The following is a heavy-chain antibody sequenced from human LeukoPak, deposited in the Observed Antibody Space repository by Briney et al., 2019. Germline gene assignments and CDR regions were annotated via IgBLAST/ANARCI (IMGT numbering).Heavy chain of an antibody. J-gene: IGHJ5*02. D-gene: IGHD4-17*01. Sequence: GESLKISCKGSGYRFTSYWIAWVRQMPGKGLEWMGIIYPGDSDTRYSPSFQGQVTISADKSNSTAYLQRNTLKASDTAMYYCARHGPLGDYNWFDPWGQGTLVTVSS. V-gene: IGHV5-51*01. CDR1: GYRFTSYW. CDR3: ARHGPLGDYNWFDP. CDR2: IYPGDSDT.